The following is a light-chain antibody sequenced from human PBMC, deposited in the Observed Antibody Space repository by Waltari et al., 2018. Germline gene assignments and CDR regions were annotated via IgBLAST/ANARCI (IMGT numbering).Light chain of an antibody. Sequence: AIQLTQSPSSLSASVGDRVTITCRASQGIRNDLGWYQQKPGKAPKLLIYAASILPSGVPSRFSGSGSGTDFTLTISSLQPEDFATYYCLQDYNYPRTFGQGTKVEIK. CDR1: QGIRND. J-gene: IGKJ1*01. CDR2: AAS. V-gene: IGKV1-6*01. CDR3: LQDYNYPRT.